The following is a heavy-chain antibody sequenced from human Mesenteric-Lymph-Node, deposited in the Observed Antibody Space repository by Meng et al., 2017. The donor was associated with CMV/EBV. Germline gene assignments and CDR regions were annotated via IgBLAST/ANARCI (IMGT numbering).Heavy chain of an antibody. CDR2: INPNSGGT. V-gene: IGHV1-2*02. CDR1: GYTFTGYY. D-gene: IGHD3-3*01. CDR3: ARDGSANFWSGIGVYGMDV. Sequence: ASVKVSCKASGYTFTGYYLHWMRQAPGQGLEWMGSINPNSGGTNYAQNFQGRVTLTRDTSINTADMELSRLRSDDTAVYYCARDGSANFWSGIGVYGMDVWGQGTTVTVSS. J-gene: IGHJ6*02.